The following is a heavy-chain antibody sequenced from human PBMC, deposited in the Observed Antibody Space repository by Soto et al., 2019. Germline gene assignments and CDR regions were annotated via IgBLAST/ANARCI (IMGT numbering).Heavy chain of an antibody. Sequence: QVPLMQSGAEVKKPGASVKVSCKASGYTFTRYGINWVREAPGQGLEWMGWISAYNGNTNYAHKLQGRVTMTTDTSTSTAYMELRSLRSDDTAVYYCAIDLTGYYHDNSGWGGDYWGQGTQVTVSS. CDR2: ISAYNGNT. V-gene: IGHV1-18*01. J-gene: IGHJ4*02. D-gene: IGHD3-22*01. CDR3: AIDLTGYYHDNSGWGGDY. CDR1: GYTFTRYG.